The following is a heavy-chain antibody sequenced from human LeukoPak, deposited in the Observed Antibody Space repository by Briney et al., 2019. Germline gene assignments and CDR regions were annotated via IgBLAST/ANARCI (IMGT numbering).Heavy chain of an antibody. CDR2: IIPIFGTA. CDR1: GGTFSSYA. J-gene: IGHJ3*02. V-gene: IGHV1-69*13. CDR3: ARTEPAAMRAFDI. D-gene: IGHD2-2*01. Sequence: SVKVSCKASGGTFSSYAISWARQAPGQGLEWMGGIIPIFGTANYAQKFQGRVTITADESTSTAYMELSSLRSEDTAVYYCARTEPAAMRAFDIWGQGTMVTVSS.